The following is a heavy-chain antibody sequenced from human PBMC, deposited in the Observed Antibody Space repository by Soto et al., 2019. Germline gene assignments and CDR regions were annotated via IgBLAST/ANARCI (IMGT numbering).Heavy chain of an antibody. CDR3: ARDKTNYGSIEF. CDR1: GFTFSSSW. Sequence: PGGSLRLSCAASGFTFSSSWMHWVRQAPGKGLVWISCVSGDSSNVYYADSVKGRFTISRDNAKSSMYLQMSSLRDEDTAVYYCARDKTNYGSIEFWGQGTLVTVSS. J-gene: IGHJ4*02. CDR2: VSGDSSNV. V-gene: IGHV3-48*02. D-gene: IGHD3-10*01.